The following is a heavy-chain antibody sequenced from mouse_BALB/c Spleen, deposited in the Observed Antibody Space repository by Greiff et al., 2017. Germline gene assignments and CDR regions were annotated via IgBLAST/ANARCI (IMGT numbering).Heavy chain of an antibody. CDR3: ARGITTGGFAY. V-gene: IGHV1-67*01. J-gene: IGHJ3*01. CDR1: GYTFTDYA. Sequence: VQLQQSGPELVRPGVSVKISCKGSGYTFTDYAMHWVKQSHAKSLEWIGVISTYYGNTNYNQKFKGKATMTVDKSSSTAYMELARLTSEDSAIYYCARGITTGGFAYWGQGTLVTVSA. CDR2: ISTYYGNT. D-gene: IGHD2-4*01.